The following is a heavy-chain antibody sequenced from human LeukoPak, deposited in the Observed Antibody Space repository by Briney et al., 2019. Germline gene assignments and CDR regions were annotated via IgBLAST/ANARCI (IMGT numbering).Heavy chain of an antibody. CDR1: GFTFSSYE. CDR3: AREVGQYRGYYYYYYMDV. CDR2: ISSSGSTI. D-gene: IGHD3-10*01. Sequence: GGSLRLSCAASGFTFSSYEMNWVRQAPGKGLEWVSYISSSGSTIYYADSVKGRFTISRDNAKNSLYLQMNSLRAEDTAVYYCAREVGQYRGYYYYYYMDVWGKGTTVTVSS. V-gene: IGHV3-48*03. J-gene: IGHJ6*03.